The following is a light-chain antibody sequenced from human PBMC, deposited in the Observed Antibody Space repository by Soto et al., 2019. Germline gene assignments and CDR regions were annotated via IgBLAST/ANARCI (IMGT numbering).Light chain of an antibody. CDR1: SRDIGDYKS. CDR3: FSHSGS. Sequence: QSALTQPRSVSGSPGQSVTISCTGTSRDIGDYKSVSWYQQHPGTAPKLIIYDFSKRPSGVPDRFSGSRSGNTASLTISGLQTEDEADYHCFSHSGSFGGGTQLTVL. J-gene: IGLJ2*01. V-gene: IGLV2-11*01. CDR2: DFS.